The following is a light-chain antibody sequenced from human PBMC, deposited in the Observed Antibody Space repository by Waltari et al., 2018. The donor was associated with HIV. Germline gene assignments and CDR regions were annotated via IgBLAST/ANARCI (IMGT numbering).Light chain of an antibody. J-gene: IGLJ2*01. CDR1: RSDLGFYNS. CDR3: SFYGGSNILV. V-gene: IGLV2-8*01. CDR2: EVS. Sequence: QSALTQPPSASGSPGQSVTISCTGARSDLGFYNSLSWYQQRPGKAPNVIISEVSKRSSGVPNRCSGSTSGNTASLTVSGLQADDEAEYFCSFYGGSNILVFGGGTKLTVL.